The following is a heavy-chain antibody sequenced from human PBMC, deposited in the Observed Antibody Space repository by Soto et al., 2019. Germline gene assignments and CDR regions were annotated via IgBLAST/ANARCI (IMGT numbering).Heavy chain of an antibody. CDR1: GVSISSRSYY. V-gene: IGHV4-39*01. D-gene: IGHD4-17*01. CDR3: ARRSGYGDYNWFDP. J-gene: IGHJ5*02. Sequence: LSLTCSVSGVSISSRSYYWGWIRQPPGKGLEWIGSINYSGSTYYNPSLKSRVTISVDTPKNQFSLKLSSVTAADTAVYYCARRSGYGDYNWFDPWGQGTLVTVSS. CDR2: INYSGST.